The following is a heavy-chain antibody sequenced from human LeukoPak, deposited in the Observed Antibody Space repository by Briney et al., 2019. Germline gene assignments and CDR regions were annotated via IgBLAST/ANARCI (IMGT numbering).Heavy chain of an antibody. CDR2: IIPIFGTA. CDR1: GGTFSSYA. CDR3: ARAPIQARYSSSYPDY. V-gene: IGHV1-69*05. Sequence: EASVKVSCKASGGTFSSYAISWVRQAPGQGLEWMGGIIPIFGTANYAQKFQGRVTITTGESTSTAYMELSSLRSEDTAVYYCARAPIQARYSSSYPDYWGQGTLVTVSS. J-gene: IGHJ4*02. D-gene: IGHD6-13*01.